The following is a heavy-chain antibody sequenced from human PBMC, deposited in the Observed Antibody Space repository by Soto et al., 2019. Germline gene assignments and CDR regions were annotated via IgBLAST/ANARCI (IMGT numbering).Heavy chain of an antibody. Sequence: EVQLVESGGGLVQPGGSLRLSCAASGFTVSSNYMSWVRQAPGKGLEWVSVIYSGGSTYYADSVKGRFTISRHNSKNTLYLQMNRLRAEDTAVYYCARGRVYYYDSTAGYGMDVWGQGTTVTVSS. CDR3: ARGRVYYYDSTAGYGMDV. D-gene: IGHD3-22*01. V-gene: IGHV3-53*04. CDR2: IYSGGST. J-gene: IGHJ6*02. CDR1: GFTVSSNY.